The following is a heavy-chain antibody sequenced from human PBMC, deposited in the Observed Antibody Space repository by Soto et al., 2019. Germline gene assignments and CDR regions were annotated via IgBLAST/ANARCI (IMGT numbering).Heavy chain of an antibody. Sequence: SVKGSCKVAGYTLSELSMHWVRHAPGKGLEWMGGFDPEDGETIYAQKFQGRVTMTEDTSTDTAYMELSSLRSEDTAVYYCATTPRRIFGVGGITADPRAFLFDPWGQGTLVTVSS. J-gene: IGHJ5*02. CDR2: FDPEDGET. CDR1: GYTLSELS. D-gene: IGHD3-3*01. CDR3: ATTPRRIFGVGGITADPRAFLFDP. V-gene: IGHV1-24*01.